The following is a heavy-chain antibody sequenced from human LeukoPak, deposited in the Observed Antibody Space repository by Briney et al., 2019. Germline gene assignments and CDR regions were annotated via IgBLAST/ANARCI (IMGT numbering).Heavy chain of an antibody. J-gene: IGHJ4*02. D-gene: IGHD5-18*01. CDR3: ARGYTYGDY. Sequence: GASVKVSCKASGYXFNSYYIHWVRQAPGQGLEWMGRINPSSGSTSYAQNFQGRVTMTRDTSSSTVYMELSSLRSEDTAVYYCARGYTYGDYWGQGTLVTVSS. CDR1: GYXFNSYY. CDR2: INPSSGST. V-gene: IGHV1-46*02.